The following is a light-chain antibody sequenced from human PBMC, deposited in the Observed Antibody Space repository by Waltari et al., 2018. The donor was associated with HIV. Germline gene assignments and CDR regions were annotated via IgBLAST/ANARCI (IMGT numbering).Light chain of an antibody. CDR3: QQSYSTLTWT. CDR2: AAA. V-gene: IGKV1-39*01. CDR1: QSISSY. Sequence: DTQMTQSPSSLSASVGDRATITCRSSQSISSYLNWYQQKPGKAPKLLIYAAASLQIGVPSRFSVSGSGTDFTLTISSLQPEDFSTYYCQQSYSTLTWTFGQGTKVEIK. J-gene: IGKJ1*01.